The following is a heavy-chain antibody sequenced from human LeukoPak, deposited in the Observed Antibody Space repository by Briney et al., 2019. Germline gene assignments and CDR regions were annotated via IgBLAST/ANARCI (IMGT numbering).Heavy chain of an antibody. J-gene: IGHJ5*02. CDR3: AREAGMDAPFDP. CDR1: GFTFSSYG. CDR2: IWYDGSNQ. V-gene: IGHV3-33*01. D-gene: IGHD1-14*01. Sequence: GRSLRLSCAASGFTFSSYGMHWVRQAPGKGLEWVAVIWYDGSNQYYADSVKGRFTISRDNSKNTLYLQMNSLGAEDTAVYYCAREAGMDAPFDPWGQGTLVTVSS.